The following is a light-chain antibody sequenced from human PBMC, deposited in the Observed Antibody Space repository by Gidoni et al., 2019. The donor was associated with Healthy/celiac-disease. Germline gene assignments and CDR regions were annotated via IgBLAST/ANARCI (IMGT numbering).Light chain of an antibody. CDR2: DAS. J-gene: IGKJ1*01. V-gene: IGKV1-5*01. CDR1: QSISSW. Sequence: DIQMPPSPSTLSASVGDRVTITCRASQSISSWLAWYQQKPGKAPKLLIYDASSLESGVPSRFSGSGSGTEFTLTISSLQPDDFATYYCQQYNSSRTFGQGTKVEIK. CDR3: QQYNSSRT.